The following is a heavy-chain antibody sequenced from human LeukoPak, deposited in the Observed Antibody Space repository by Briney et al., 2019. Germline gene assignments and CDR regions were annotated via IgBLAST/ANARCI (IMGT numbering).Heavy chain of an antibody. D-gene: IGHD3-10*01. CDR2: INPNSGGT. CDR1: GYTFTSYG. CDR3: ARDYYYGSGREGLY. Sequence: ASVKVSCKASGYTFTSYGISWVRQAPGQGLEWMGWINPNSGGTNYAQKFQGRVTMTRDTSISTAYMELSSLRSEDTAVYYCARDYYYGSGREGLYWGQGTLVTVSS. J-gene: IGHJ4*02. V-gene: IGHV1-2*02.